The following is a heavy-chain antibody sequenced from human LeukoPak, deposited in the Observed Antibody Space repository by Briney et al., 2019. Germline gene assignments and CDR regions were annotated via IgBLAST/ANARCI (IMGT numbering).Heavy chain of an antibody. J-gene: IGHJ4*02. D-gene: IGHD5-12*01. CDR2: INPSDGST. CDR1: GYTFTSYY. V-gene: IGHV1-46*01. Sequence: ASVKVSCKASGYTFTSYYMHWVRQAPGQGLEWMALINPSDGSTSYAQKFQGRVIMTRDTSTRTVYMELYSLRSDDTAVYYCARGWLRLEFDLWGQGTQLTVSS. CDR3: ARGWLRLEFDL.